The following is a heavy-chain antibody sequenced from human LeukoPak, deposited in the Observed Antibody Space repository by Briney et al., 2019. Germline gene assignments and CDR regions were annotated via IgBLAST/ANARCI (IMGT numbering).Heavy chain of an antibody. V-gene: IGHV1-18*01. J-gene: IGHJ4*02. CDR2: ISAYNGNT. CDR1: GYTFTSYG. D-gene: IGHD5-18*01. CDR3: ATLVKGYSYGWYYFDY. Sequence: ASVKVSCKASGYTFTSYGISWVRQAPGQGLEWKGWISAYNGNTNYAQKLQGRVTMTTDTSTSTAYMELRSLRSDDTAVYYCATLVKGYSYGWYYFDYWGQGTLVTVSS.